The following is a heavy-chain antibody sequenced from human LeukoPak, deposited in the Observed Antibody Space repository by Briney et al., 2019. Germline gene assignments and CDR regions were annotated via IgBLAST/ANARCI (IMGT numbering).Heavy chain of an antibody. CDR1: GFTFSSYE. Sequence: GGSLRLSCAASGFTFSSYEMNWVRPAPGKGLGWGSYISSSGSTIYYADSVKGRFTISRDNAKNSLYLQMNSLRAEDTAVYYCAREGAKQWPDNWFDPWGQGTLVTVSS. V-gene: IGHV3-48*03. CDR3: AREGAKQWPDNWFDP. D-gene: IGHD6-19*01. CDR2: ISSSGSTI. J-gene: IGHJ5*02.